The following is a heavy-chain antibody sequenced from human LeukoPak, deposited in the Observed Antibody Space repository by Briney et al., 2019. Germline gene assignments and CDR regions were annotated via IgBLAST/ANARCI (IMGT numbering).Heavy chain of an antibody. CDR3: TGGIVGDRDAFDV. J-gene: IGHJ3*01. Sequence: GGFLSLSCAASGFTFSGSTMHWIRQASGKGLEWVGRIRSKGNSYATAYAASVKGRFTISTEDSKNMAYLHMSSLETEDSAAYYCTGGIVGDRDAFDVWGQGAMVTVSA. CDR1: GFTFSGST. V-gene: IGHV3-73*01. CDR2: IRSKGNSYAT. D-gene: IGHD1-26*01.